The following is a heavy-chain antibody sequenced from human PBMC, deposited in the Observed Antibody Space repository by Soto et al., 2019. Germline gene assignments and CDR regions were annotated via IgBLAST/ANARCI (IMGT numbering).Heavy chain of an antibody. J-gene: IGHJ4*02. CDR2: IVVGSGNT. CDR3: AADLLHYDILTGYYSFDY. D-gene: IGHD3-9*01. V-gene: IGHV1-58*01. CDR1: GFTFTSSA. Sequence: QMQLVQSGPEVKKPGTSVKVSCKASGFTFTSSAVQWVRQARGQSLEWIGWIVVGSGNTNYAQKFQERVTITRDMSTSTAYMELSSLRSEDTAVYYCAADLLHYDILTGYYSFDYWGQGTLVTVSS.